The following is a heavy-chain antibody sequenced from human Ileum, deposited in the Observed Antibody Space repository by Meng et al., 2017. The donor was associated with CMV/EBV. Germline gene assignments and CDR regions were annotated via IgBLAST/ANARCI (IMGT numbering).Heavy chain of an antibody. V-gene: IGHV3-30*02. D-gene: IGHD6-6*01. CDR3: AKVRSSSSTNDAFDV. J-gene: IGHJ3*01. Sequence: GGSLRLSCAASGFTLNTYGIHWVRQAPGKGLEWVAFIWYDGSVRDFLYSVRGRFTISRDSSKNTLYLQMNYLRTEDTAVYYCAKVRSSSSTNDAFDVWGQGTRVTVSS. CDR2: IWYDGSVR. CDR1: GFTLNTYG.